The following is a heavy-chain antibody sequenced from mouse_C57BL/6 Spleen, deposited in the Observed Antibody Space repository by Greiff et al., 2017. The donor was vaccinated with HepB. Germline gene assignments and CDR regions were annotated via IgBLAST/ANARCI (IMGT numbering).Heavy chain of an antibody. Sequence: EVQLVESGGGLVKPGGSLKLSCAASGFTFSDYGMHWVRQAPEKGLEWVAYISSGSSTIYYADTVKGRFTISIDNAKNTLFLQMHSRRSEDTAMYYCASPGNDYDEVYYFDYWGQGTTLTVSS. CDR3: ASPGNDYDEVYYFDY. D-gene: IGHD2-4*01. V-gene: IGHV5-17*01. CDR2: ISSGSSTI. J-gene: IGHJ2*01. CDR1: GFTFSDYG.